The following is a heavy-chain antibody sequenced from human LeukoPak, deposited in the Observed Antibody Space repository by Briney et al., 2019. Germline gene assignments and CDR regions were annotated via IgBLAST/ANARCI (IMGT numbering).Heavy chain of an antibody. CDR2: IIPIFGTA. CDR3: ARGAMATLSFDY. Sequence: VASVKVSCKASGGTFSSYAISWVRQAPGQGLEWMGGIIPIFGTANYAQKFQGRVTMTRDTSTSTVYLELSSLRSEDTAVFYCARGAMATLSFDYWGQGTLVTVCS. J-gene: IGHJ4*02. CDR1: GGTFSSYA. D-gene: IGHD5-18*01. V-gene: IGHV1-69*05.